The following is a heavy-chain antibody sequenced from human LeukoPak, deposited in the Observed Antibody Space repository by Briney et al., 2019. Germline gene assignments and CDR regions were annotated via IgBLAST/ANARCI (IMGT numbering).Heavy chain of an antibody. CDR1: GFTFDDYD. J-gene: IGHJ4*02. Sequence: HPGGSLRLSCAASGFTFDDYDMHWVRQAPGKGLEWVSGISWNSGSIGYADSVKGRFTISRDNAKNSLYLQMNSLRAEDTALYYCAKDIRPLYSGYDGNFDYWGQGTLVTVSS. CDR2: ISWNSGSI. D-gene: IGHD5-12*01. V-gene: IGHV3-9*01. CDR3: AKDIRPLYSGYDGNFDY.